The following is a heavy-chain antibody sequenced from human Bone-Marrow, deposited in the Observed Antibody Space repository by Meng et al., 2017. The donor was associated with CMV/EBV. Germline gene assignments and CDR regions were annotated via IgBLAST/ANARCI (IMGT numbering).Heavy chain of an antibody. CDR1: DFTISSYS. CDR3: VREGLYDVWCGYSMDYDYVMDV. CDR2: IAYDGSNK. J-gene: IGHJ6*02. Sequence: SQKICCASCDFTISSYSMYWVHEAPGKGLEWVAVIAYDGSNKYYADSVKSRFTISRDNYKNTLYLQMNSLRAEDTAVYYCVREGLYDVWCGYSMDYDYVMDVWGQGTTVTVSS. V-gene: IGHV3-30*19. D-gene: IGHD3-3*01.